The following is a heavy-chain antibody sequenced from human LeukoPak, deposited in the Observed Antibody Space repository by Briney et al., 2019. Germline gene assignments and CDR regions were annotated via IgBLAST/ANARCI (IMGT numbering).Heavy chain of an antibody. CDR3: ASATVTTYYYYYYMDV. CDR2: ISSSSSYI. J-gene: IGHJ6*03. D-gene: IGHD4-17*01. Sequence: GGSLRLSCAASGFTFSSYCMNWVRQAPGKGLEWVSSISSSSSYIYYADSVKGRFTISRDNAKNSLYLQMNSLRAEDTAVYYCASATVTTYYYYYYMDVWGKGTTVTVSS. V-gene: IGHV3-21*01. CDR1: GFTFSSYC.